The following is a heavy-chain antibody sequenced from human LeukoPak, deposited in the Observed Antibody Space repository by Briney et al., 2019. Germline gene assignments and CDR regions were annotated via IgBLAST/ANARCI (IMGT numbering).Heavy chain of an antibody. V-gene: IGHV5-51*01. CDR2: IYPGDSET. J-gene: IGHJ4*02. CDR3: ARVRSSSLYDFDY. Sequence: KAGESLKISCRDSGNTFTTSLIVWGRQMPGKGLEWMGIIYPGDSETRYSPSFQGQVNLSADQSLSTAYLEWSSLKGSDTAMYYCARVRSSSLYDFDYWGQGTLVTVSS. CDR1: GNTFTTSL. D-gene: IGHD6-13*01.